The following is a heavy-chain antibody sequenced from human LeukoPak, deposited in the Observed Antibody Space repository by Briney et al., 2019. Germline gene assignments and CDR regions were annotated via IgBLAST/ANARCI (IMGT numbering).Heavy chain of an antibody. V-gene: IGHV1-2*02. CDR3: ARGQGRATKYYFDY. D-gene: IGHD1-26*01. Sequence: GASVKVSCKASGYTFTGYYMHWVRQAPGQGLEWMGWINPNSGGTNYAQKFQGRVTMTRDTSISTAYMELSRLRSDDTAVYYCARGQGRATKYYFDYWGQGTLVTVSS. J-gene: IGHJ4*02. CDR2: INPNSGGT. CDR1: GYTFTGYY.